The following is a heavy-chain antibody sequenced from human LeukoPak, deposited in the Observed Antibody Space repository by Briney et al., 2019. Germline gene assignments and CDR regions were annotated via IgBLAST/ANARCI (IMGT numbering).Heavy chain of an antibody. CDR1: GASISTGTYS. J-gene: IGHJ4*02. Sequence: SETLSLTCTVSGASISTGTYSWGWIRQPPGKGLEWIGNIYYSGSTYYNPSLKSRVTISLDTSKNQFSLKLSSVTAADTAVYYCARSTKKYYYDSSESLHYFDYWGQGTLVTVSS. V-gene: IGHV4-39*07. CDR3: ARSTKKYYYDSSESLHYFDY. D-gene: IGHD3-22*01. CDR2: IYYSGST.